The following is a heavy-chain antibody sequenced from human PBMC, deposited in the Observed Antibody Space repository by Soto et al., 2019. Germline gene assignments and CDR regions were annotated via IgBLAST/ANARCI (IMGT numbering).Heavy chain of an antibody. CDR1: GGSFSGYY. Sequence: PSETLSLTCAVYGGSFSGYYWSWIRQPPGKWLEWIGEINHSGSTNYNPSLKSRVTISVDTSKNQFSLKLSSVTAADTAVYYCAREEGGYKLRWGQGXLVTVYS. V-gene: IGHV4-34*01. J-gene: IGHJ4*02. CDR2: INHSGST. D-gene: IGHD5-12*01. CDR3: AREEGGYKLR.